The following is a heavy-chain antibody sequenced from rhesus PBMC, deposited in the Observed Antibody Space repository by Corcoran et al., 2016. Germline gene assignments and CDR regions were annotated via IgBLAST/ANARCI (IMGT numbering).Heavy chain of an antibody. CDR2: IYWDDYE. Sequence: QVTLKESGPALVKPTQTLTLTCTFSGFSISTNGLGVGWIRQPPGEALEWLELIYWDDYEYSSTLLKNRLTISKDASKNQVVLTMTNMDPVDTATYYCVRRLYGNYFDFWGQGVLVTVSS. V-gene: IGHV2-174*01. CDR1: GFSISTNGLG. CDR3: VRRLYGNYFDF. D-gene: IGHD3-9*01. J-gene: IGHJ4*01.